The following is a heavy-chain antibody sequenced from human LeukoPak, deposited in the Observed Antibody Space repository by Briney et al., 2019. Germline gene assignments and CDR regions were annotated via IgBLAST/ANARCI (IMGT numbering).Heavy chain of an antibody. J-gene: IGHJ4*02. CDR2: ISSRSTYI. CDR1: GFTFSSYS. V-gene: IGHV3-21*01. CDR3: ARDLRWDYFDY. Sequence: GGSLRLSCAASGFTFSSYSMNWVRQAPGKGLEWVSSISSRSTYIYHADSVKGRFTISRDNAKNSLYLQMNSLRAEDTAVYYCARDLRWDYFDYWGQGTLVTVSS. D-gene: IGHD1-26*01.